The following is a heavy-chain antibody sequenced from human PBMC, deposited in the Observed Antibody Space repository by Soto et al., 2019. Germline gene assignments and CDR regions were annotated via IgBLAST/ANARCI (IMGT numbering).Heavy chain of an antibody. J-gene: IGHJ6*02. D-gene: IGHD3-22*01. CDR2: ISGNGGST. CDR1: GFTFSNYA. Sequence: EVQLVESGGGLVQPGGSLRLSCAASGFTFSNYAMHWVRQAPGKGLEYVSAISGNGGSTYYGNSVKGRFTISRDNSKNTLYLQMGSLRAEEMAVYYCARWHYYDSSGYGMDVWGQGTAVTVSS. V-gene: IGHV3-64*01. CDR3: ARWHYYDSSGYGMDV.